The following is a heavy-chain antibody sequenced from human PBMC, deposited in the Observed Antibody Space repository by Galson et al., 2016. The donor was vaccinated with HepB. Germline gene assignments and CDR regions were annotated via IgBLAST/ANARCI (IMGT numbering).Heavy chain of an antibody. J-gene: IGHJ6*02. Sequence: SLRLSCAASGFAYDDYGMSWVRQAPGKGLEWVSSISWNSGTIDYADSVKGRFTISRDNAKNSLHLQMNSLRTEDTALYYCAKDRGNQGDYQLDGFDVWGQGTTVTVSS. D-gene: IGHD4-17*01. V-gene: IGHV3-9*01. CDR1: GFAYDDYG. CDR3: AKDRGNQGDYQLDGFDV. CDR2: ISWNSGTI.